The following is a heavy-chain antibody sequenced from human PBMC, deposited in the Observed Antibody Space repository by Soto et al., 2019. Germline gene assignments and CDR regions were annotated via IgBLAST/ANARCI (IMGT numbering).Heavy chain of an antibody. V-gene: IGHV4-34*01. CDR1: GGSFREYY. Sequence: PSETLSLTCAVNGGSFREYYWSWLRQPPGKGLEWIGEINQSGTTHYNPSLKRRINISIDTSKNQFSLNLTSVTAADTAVYFCARGHYYYGMDVWGQGITVTVSS. CDR2: INQSGTT. CDR3: ARGHYYYGMDV. J-gene: IGHJ6*02.